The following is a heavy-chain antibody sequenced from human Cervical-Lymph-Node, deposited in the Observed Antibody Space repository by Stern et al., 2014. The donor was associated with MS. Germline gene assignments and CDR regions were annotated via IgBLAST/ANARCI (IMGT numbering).Heavy chain of an antibody. CDR1: GFTFSHYS. D-gene: IGHD4-17*01. J-gene: IGHJ4*02. CDR2: ISNNCTYT. CDR3: ARARVGDYARSPHLDS. Sequence: EVQLVESGGGLVKPGESLRLSCDASGFTFSHYSINWVRQAPGQGLEWISSISNNCTYTDYADSVEARFSISRDSAKDSVSLHLVSLRAEDTAVYYCARARVGDYARSPHLDSWGQGTLVTVSS. V-gene: IGHV3-21*01.